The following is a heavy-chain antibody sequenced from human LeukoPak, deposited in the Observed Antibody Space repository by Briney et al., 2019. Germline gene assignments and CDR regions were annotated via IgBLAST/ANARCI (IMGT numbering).Heavy chain of an antibody. V-gene: IGHV1-24*01. J-gene: IGHJ4*02. D-gene: IGHD1-26*01. CDR1: GYTLTELS. CDR2: FDPEDGET. CDR3: AREWELGFDY. Sequence: ASVKVSCKVSGYTLTELSMHWVRQAPGKGLEWMGGFDPEDGETIYAQKFQGRVTMTRDTSTSTVYMELSSLRSEDTAVYYCAREWELGFDYWGQGTLVTVSS.